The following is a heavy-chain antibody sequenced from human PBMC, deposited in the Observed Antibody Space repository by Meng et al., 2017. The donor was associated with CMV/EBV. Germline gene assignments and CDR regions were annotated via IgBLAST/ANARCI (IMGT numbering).Heavy chain of an antibody. D-gene: IGHD3-10*01. CDR2: ISSSGSTI. CDR3: ARLPGTGSGDKDV. Sequence: GESLKISCAASGFTFSDYYMSWIRQAPGKGLEWVSYISSSGSTIYYADSVKGRFTISRDNAKNSLYLQMNSLRAEDTAVYYCARLPGTGSGDKDVWGQGTTVTVSS. J-gene: IGHJ6*02. CDR1: GFTFSDYY. V-gene: IGHV3-11*04.